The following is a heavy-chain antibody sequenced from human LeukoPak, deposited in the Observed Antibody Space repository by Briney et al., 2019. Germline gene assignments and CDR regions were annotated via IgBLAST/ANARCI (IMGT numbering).Heavy chain of an antibody. J-gene: IGHJ5*02. D-gene: IGHD6-13*01. CDR3: AKSPTTGYSSSANWFDP. V-gene: IGHV3-23*01. Sequence: GGSLRLSCAASGFTFSSYAMSWVRQAPGKGLEWVSAISGSGGSTYYADSVKGRFTISRDNSKDTLYLRMNSLRAEDTAVYYCAKSPTTGYSSSANWFDPWGQGTLVTVSS. CDR2: ISGSGGST. CDR1: GFTFSSYA.